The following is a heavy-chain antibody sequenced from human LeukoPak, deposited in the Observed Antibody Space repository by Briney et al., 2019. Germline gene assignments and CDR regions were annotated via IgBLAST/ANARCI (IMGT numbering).Heavy chain of an antibody. CDR2: IYHSWST. Sequence: PSETLSLTCTVCGVSISSYYWRWLRQPPGKGLEGLGYIYHSWSTNYNPSLKSRVTISVDTSKNQFSLNLSSVTAADTAIYYCARRIETYYYDTSGYYFGYYFDYWGRGTLVTVSS. J-gene: IGHJ4*02. V-gene: IGHV4-59*08. CDR1: GVSISSYY. D-gene: IGHD3-22*01. CDR3: ARRIETYYYDTSGYYFGYYFDY.